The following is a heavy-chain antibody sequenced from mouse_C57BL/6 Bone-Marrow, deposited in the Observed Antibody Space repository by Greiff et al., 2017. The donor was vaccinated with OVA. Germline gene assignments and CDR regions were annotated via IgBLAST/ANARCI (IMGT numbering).Heavy chain of an antibody. D-gene: IGHD4-1*02. V-gene: IGHV1-82*01. J-gene: IGHJ4*01. Sequence: QVQLQQSGPELVKPGASVKISCKASGYAFSSSWMNGVKQRPGRGLEWIGRIYPGDGDTNYNGKFKGKATLTADKSSSTAYMQLSSLTSEDSAVYFCARSTPYYYAMDYWGQGTSVTVSS. CDR3: ARSTPYYYAMDY. CDR1: GYAFSSSW. CDR2: IYPGDGDT.